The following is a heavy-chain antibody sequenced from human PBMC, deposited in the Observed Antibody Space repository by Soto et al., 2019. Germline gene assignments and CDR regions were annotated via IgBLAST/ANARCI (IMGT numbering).Heavy chain of an antibody. CDR2: ISSSSSTI. D-gene: IGHD3-10*01. J-gene: IGHJ6*02. Sequence: EVQLVESGGGLVQPGGSLRLSCAASGFTFSSYSMNWVRQAPGKGLEWVSYISSSSSTIYYADSVKGRFTISRDNAKNSLYLQMNSPRDEDTAVYYCAREGGGLWFGDYGMDVWGQGTTVTVSS. V-gene: IGHV3-48*02. CDR3: AREGGGLWFGDYGMDV. CDR1: GFTFSSYS.